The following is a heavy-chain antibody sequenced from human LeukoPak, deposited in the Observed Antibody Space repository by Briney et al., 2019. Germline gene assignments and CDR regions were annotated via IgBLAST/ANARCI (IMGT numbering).Heavy chain of an antibody. CDR3: ARDVEMATIRIFFDY. Sequence: PSETLSLTCAVYGGSFSGYYWSWIRQPPGKGLEWIGEINHSGSTNYNPSLKSRVTISVDTSKNQFSLKLSSVTAADTAVYYCARDVEMATIRIFFDYWGQGTLVTVSS. CDR1: GGSFSGYY. V-gene: IGHV4-34*01. D-gene: IGHD5-24*01. J-gene: IGHJ4*02. CDR2: INHSGST.